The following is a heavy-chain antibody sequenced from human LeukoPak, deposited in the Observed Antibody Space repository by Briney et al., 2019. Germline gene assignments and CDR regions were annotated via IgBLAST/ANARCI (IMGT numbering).Heavy chain of an antibody. J-gene: IGHJ4*02. CDR2: IYHSGST. CDR3: ARVGYSGSPFDH. D-gene: IGHD1-26*01. V-gene: IGHV4-38-2*01. Sequence: PSETLSLTCAVSGYSISSGYYWGWIRQPPGKGLEWIGSIYHSGSTYYNPSLKSRVTISVDTSKNQFSLKLSSVAAADTAVYYCARVGYSGSPFDHWGQGTLVTVSS. CDR1: GYSISSGYY.